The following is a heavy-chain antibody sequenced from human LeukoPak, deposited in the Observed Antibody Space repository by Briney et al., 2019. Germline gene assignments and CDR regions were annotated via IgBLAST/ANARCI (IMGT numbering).Heavy chain of an antibody. V-gene: IGHV3-11*03. CDR1: EFSFSDYY. J-gene: IGHJ6*02. CDR3: ATARRAGPSYYYSYSMDV. CDR2: ISSSGSYT. D-gene: IGHD6-13*01. Sequence: PGGSLRLSCAASEFSFSDYYMSWVRQAPGKGLEWDSYISSSGSYTNYADFAKGRSTISRDNAKNSLYLQMNSLRAEDTAVYYCATARRAGPSYYYSYSMDVWGQGTTVTVSS.